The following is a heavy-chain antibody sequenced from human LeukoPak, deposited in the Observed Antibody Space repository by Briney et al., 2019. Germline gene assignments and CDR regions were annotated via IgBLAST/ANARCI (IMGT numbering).Heavy chain of an antibody. CDR1: GYTFTRYG. D-gene: IGHD3-16*01. CDR2: ISADNGNT. CDR3: ARDKAPYIMDV. J-gene: IGHJ6*02. V-gene: IGHV1-18*01. Sequence: ASVKVSCKASGYTFTRYGISWVRQAPGQVLEWMGWISADNGNTNFAQKFQGRAIMTTDTSTSTAYMELRSLRSDDTAIYYCARDKAPYIMDVWGQGTTVTVSS.